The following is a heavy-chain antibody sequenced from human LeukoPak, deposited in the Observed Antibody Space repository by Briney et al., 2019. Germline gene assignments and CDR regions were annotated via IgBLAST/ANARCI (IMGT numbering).Heavy chain of an antibody. J-gene: IGHJ5*02. Sequence: GGSLRLSCAASGLTVSRNYMSWVRQVPGKGLEWVSVIYAGGSTYYADSVQGRFTISRDNSKNTVFLQMNSLRAEDTAVYYCARGWDTFDPWGQGVLDTVSS. D-gene: IGHD1-26*01. CDR1: GLTVSRNY. CDR2: IYAGGST. CDR3: ARGWDTFDP. V-gene: IGHV3-53*01.